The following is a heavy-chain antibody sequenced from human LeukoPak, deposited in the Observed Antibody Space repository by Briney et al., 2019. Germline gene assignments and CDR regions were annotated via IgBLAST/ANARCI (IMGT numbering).Heavy chain of an antibody. Sequence: GRSLRLSCAASGFTFSSYAMHWVRQAPGKGLEWVAVISYDGSNKYYADSVKGRFTISRDNSKNTLYLQMNSLRAEDTAVYYCAKDSSLISPHIVVVTGYFDYWGQGTLVTVSS. CDR2: ISYDGSNK. CDR1: GFTFSSYA. CDR3: AKDSSLISPHIVVVTGYFDY. V-gene: IGHV3-30*04. J-gene: IGHJ4*02. D-gene: IGHD2-21*02.